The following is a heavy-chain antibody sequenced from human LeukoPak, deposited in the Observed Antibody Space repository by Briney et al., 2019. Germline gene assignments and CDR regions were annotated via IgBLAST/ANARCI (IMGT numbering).Heavy chain of an antibody. Sequence: GGSLRLSCAASGFTVNSNYMSWVRQAPGKGLEWGSVIYSGGSTYYAASVKGRFTISRDNSKNTLYLQMNSLRAEDTAVYYCTIAARGGRFDYWGQGTLVTVSS. J-gene: IGHJ4*02. CDR2: IYSGGST. V-gene: IGHV3-66*01. D-gene: IGHD3-16*01. CDR3: TIAARGGRFDY. CDR1: GFTVNSNY.